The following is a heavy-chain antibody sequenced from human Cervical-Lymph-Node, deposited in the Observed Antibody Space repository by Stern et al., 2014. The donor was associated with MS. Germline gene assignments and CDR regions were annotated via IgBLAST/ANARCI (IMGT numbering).Heavy chain of an antibody. J-gene: IGHJ6*02. CDR3: ARHRQQTLYGMDV. D-gene: IGHD6-13*01. CDR1: GYSFTNYW. V-gene: IGHV5-51*01. Sequence: QLVQSGAEVKKPGESLKISCKGSGYSFTNYWIGWVRQMPGKGLEWMGVIYPGDPDTRYSPSFQGRVTISADKSISTAYLQWSSLKASDTAMYYCARHRQQTLYGMDVWGQGTTVTVSS. CDR2: IYPGDPDT.